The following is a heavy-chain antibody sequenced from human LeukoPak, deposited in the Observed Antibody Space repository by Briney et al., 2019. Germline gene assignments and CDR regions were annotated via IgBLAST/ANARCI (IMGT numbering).Heavy chain of an antibody. CDR1: GYSISSGYY. D-gene: IGHD3-22*01. CDR2: IYHSGST. CDR3: AREDYDSSGYYSDY. Sequence: SETLSLTCTVSGYSISSGYYWGWIRQPPGKGLEWIGSIYHSGSTYYNSSLKSRVTISVDTSKNQFSLKLSSVTAADTAVYYCAREDYDSSGYYSDYWGQGTLVTVSS. V-gene: IGHV4-38-2*02. J-gene: IGHJ4*02.